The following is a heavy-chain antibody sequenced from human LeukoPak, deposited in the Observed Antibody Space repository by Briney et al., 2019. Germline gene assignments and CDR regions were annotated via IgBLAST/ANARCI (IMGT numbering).Heavy chain of an antibody. D-gene: IGHD6-6*01. CDR3: ARGGEKDSSPSLDY. CDR2: IHPSGST. V-gene: IGHV4-4*07. Sequence: SETLSLTCTVSGDSISSYYWSWVRQPAGKGLEWIGRIHPSGSTNYNPSLKSRVTLSVDTSKNQFSLKLSSVTAADTAVYYCARGGEKDSSPSLDYWGQGTLVTVSS. CDR1: GDSISSYY. J-gene: IGHJ4*02.